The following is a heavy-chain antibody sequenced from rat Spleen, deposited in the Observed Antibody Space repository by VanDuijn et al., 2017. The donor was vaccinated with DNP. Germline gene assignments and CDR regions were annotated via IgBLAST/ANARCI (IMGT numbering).Heavy chain of an antibody. V-gene: IGHV10-5*01. CDR2: IRTKPNNYAT. J-gene: IGHJ3*01. CDR1: GLTFSSTA. CDR3: ATSPGPNWFAY. Sequence: VQVVESGGGLVQPKESLKISCAASGLTFSSTAIYWVRQAPGKGLEWVGRIRTKPNNYATFYADSVKGRFTISRDNANRTLYLQMDSLRPEDTATYYCATSPGPNWFAYWGQGTLVTVSS. D-gene: IGHD1-4*01.